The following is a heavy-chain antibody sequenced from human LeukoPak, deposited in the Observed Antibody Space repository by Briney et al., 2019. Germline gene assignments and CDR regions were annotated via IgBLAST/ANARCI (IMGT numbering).Heavy chain of an antibody. V-gene: IGHV3-74*03. CDR1: GFAFSNYW. Sequence: AGGSLRLSRAASGFAFSNYWMHWVRQVAGKGLVWVARINGDASNTTYADSVKGRFTISRDNAKNTLYLQMNSLRVDDTAVYYCARAMPHDNWFDPWGQGSLVTVSS. CDR2: INGDASNT. CDR3: ARAMPHDNWFDP. D-gene: IGHD2-2*01. J-gene: IGHJ5*02.